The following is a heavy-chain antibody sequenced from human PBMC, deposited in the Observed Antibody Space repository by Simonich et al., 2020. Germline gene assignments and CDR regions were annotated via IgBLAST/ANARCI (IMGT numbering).Heavy chain of an antibody. D-gene: IGHD3-9*01. V-gene: IGHV3-7*01. CDR1: GFTFSSYW. CDR3: ARFRGRYFDWLFDY. CDR2: IKQDWSEK. Sequence: EVQLVESGGGLVQPGGSLRLSCAASGFTFSSYWMSWVRQAPGKRMGGVANIKQDWSEKYYVDSVKGRFTISRDNAKNSLYLQMNSLRAEDTAVYYCARFRGRYFDWLFDYWGQGTLVTVSS. J-gene: IGHJ4*02.